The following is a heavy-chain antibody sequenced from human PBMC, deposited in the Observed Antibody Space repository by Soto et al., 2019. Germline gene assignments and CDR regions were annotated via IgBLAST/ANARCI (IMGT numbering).Heavy chain of an antibody. CDR2: IYYSGST. CDR3: ARAMVVTQNWFDP. Sequence: QVQLQESGPGLVKPSQTLSLTCTVSGGSISSGDYYWSWIRQPPGKGLEWIGYIYYSGSTYYNPSLKSRVSIAVDTSKNQFSLKLSSVTAADPAVYYGARAMVVTQNWFDPWGQGTLVTVSS. D-gene: IGHD2-21*02. J-gene: IGHJ5*02. V-gene: IGHV4-30-4*01. CDR1: GGSISSGDYY.